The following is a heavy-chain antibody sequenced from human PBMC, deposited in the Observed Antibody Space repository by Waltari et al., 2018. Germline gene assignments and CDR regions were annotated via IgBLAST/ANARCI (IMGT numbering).Heavy chain of an antibody. V-gene: IGHV4-34*01. D-gene: IGHD6-13*01. J-gene: IGHJ5*02. CDR2: INNCGST. CDR3: ARTQVHSSSWYRRGRDLFDP. CDR1: GGSFSVYY. Sequence: QVQLQKWGAVLLKPSETLSLTCAVYGGSFSVYYWSWIRQPPWKGLEWIGEINNCGSTNHHPTPNGRDPVSVEPSKNQFARKLSSVNAAHRAVYYCARTQVHSSSWYRRGRDLFDPWGQGTLVTVSS.